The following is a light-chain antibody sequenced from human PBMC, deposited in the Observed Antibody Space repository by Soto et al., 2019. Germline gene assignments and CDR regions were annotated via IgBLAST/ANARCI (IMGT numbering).Light chain of an antibody. J-gene: IGKJ1*01. V-gene: IGKV3-20*01. CDR3: QHYGNSPRT. Sequence: ENVVTQSPGTLSLSPGERATLSCRASQSIYSSYLAWYQQIPGQAPRLLIYGASSRATGIPDRFSGSGSGTDFTLTISRLEPEDFAVYYCQHYGNSPRTFGQGTKVEIK. CDR1: QSIYSSY. CDR2: GAS.